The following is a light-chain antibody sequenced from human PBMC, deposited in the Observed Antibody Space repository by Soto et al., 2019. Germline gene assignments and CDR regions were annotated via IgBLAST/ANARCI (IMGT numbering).Light chain of an antibody. CDR1: QSISSW. CDR3: QQYSSYST. V-gene: IGKV1-5*03. J-gene: IGKJ1*01. Sequence: DIQMTQSPSTLSASVGDRVTITCRASQSISSWLAWYQQKPGKAPKLLIYKASSSESGVPSRFSGSGSGTEFTLTISSLQPDDFATYYCQQYSSYSTFGQGTKVEVK. CDR2: KAS.